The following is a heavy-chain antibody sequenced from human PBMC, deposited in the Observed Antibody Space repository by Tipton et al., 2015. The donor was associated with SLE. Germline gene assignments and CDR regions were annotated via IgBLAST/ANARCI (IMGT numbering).Heavy chain of an antibody. V-gene: IGHV4-59*06. CDR3: ARKGCGYEVVDY. J-gene: IGHJ4*02. D-gene: IGHD5-12*01. CDR1: GGSISSHY. Sequence: TLSLTCTVSGGSISSHYWSWIRQHPGKGLEWIGYIYYSGSTYYNPSLKSRVTISVDTSKNQFSLKLSSVTAADTAVYYCARKGCGYEVVDYWGQGTLVTVSS. CDR2: IYYSGST.